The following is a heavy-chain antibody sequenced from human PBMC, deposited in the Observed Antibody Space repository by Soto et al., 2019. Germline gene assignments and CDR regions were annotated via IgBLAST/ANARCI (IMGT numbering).Heavy chain of an antibody. Sequence: SETLSLTCTVSGGSINSSSYYWVWIRQPPGKGLEWIGGIYYSGSTYYNPSLKSRVTISVDTSRKQFSLKLSSVTAADTAVYYCARSGFPGIAAYWGQGTLVTVSS. J-gene: IGHJ4*02. CDR2: IYYSGST. CDR1: GGSINSSSYY. CDR3: ARSGFPGIAAY. D-gene: IGHD6-13*01. V-gene: IGHV4-39*01.